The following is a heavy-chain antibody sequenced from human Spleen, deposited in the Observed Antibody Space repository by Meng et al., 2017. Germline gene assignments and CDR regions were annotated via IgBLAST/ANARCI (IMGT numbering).Heavy chain of an antibody. CDR2: IYYSGST. J-gene: IGHJ4*02. V-gene: IGHV4-39*07. CDR3: ARDSELILTGNFDY. D-gene: IGHD3-9*01. CDR1: CGSISSSSYY. Sequence: VPRYVNPPWTLSPTSPFSCGSISSSSYYWGWIRQPPGNGLEWIGSIYYSGSTYYNPSLKSRVTISVDTSKNQFSLKLSSVTAADTAVYYCARDSELILTGNFDYWGQGTLVTVSS.